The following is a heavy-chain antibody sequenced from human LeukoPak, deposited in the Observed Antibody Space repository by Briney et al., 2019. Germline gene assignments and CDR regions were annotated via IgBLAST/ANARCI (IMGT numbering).Heavy chain of an antibody. J-gene: IGHJ4*02. V-gene: IGHV4-39*01. Sequence: SETLSLTCTVSGGSISCSSYYWGWIRQPPGRGLEWIGTIYYSGGTYYNPSLKSRVTISVDTSKNQFSLKLSSVTAADTAVYYCARVRGSSWSGGPFDSWGQGTLVTVSS. D-gene: IGHD6-13*01. CDR3: ARVRGSSWSGGPFDS. CDR1: GGSISCSSYY. CDR2: IYYSGGT.